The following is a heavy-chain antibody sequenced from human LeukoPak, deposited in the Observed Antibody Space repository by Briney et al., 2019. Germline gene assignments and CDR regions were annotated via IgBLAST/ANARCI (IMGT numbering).Heavy chain of an antibody. CDR2: IRYDGSNK. V-gene: IGHV3-30*02. J-gene: IGHJ6*03. Sequence: GGSLRLSCAASGFTFSSYGMHWVRQAPGKGLEWVAFIRYDGSNKYYADSVKGRFTISRDNSKNTLYLQMNSLRAEDTAVYYCAKLENYYDSSVYPEFRPFRYMDVWGKGTTVTVSS. CDR3: AKLENYYDSSVYPEFRPFRYMDV. CDR1: GFTFSSYG. D-gene: IGHD3-22*01.